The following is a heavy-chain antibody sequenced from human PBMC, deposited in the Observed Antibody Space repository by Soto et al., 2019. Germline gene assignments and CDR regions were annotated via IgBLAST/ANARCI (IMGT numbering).Heavy chain of an antibody. CDR3: ASHTGYGSGRAFDY. J-gene: IGHJ4*02. CDR2: ISSSGSST. CDR1: GLTFSDYY. V-gene: IGHV3-11*01. Sequence: QVQLVESGGGLVKPGGSLRLSCAASGLTFSDYYMSWIRQAPGKGLEWVSYISSSGSSTYYVDSVKGRFTISRDNAXKSLYLQMNSLRDEDTAVNYCASHTGYGSGRAFDYWGQGTLVTISS. D-gene: IGHD6-19*01.